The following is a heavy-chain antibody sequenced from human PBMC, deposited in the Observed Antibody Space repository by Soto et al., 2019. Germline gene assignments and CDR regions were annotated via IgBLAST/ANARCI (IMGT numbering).Heavy chain of an antibody. CDR1: GYTFTGYY. CDR2: INPNSGGT. D-gene: IGHD3-10*01. CDR3: PREKINMVRGVPYGMNV. Sequence: ASVKVSCKASGYTFTGYYMHWVRQAPGQGLEWMGWINPNSGGTNYAQKFQGRVTMTRDTSISTAYMELSRLRSDDTAVCYSPREKINMVRGVPYGMNVWDQRTTVTFSS. J-gene: IGHJ6*02. V-gene: IGHV1-2*02.